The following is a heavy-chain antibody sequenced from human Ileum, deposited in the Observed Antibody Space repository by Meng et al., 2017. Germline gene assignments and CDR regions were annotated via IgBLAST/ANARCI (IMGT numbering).Heavy chain of an antibody. CDR2: IWADGNTK. D-gene: IGHD2-15*01. V-gene: IGHV3-33*01. J-gene: IGHJ4*02. CDR3: ATDRGGSPFDY. Sequence: GESGGGVVQPGRSLRLSCAASGFSFRSYGMHWVRQAPGKGLEWVAVIWADGNTKDYADSVKGRFTISRDNSKNTLYLQMSSLRAEDTAVYYCATDRGGSPFDYWGQGTLVTVSS. CDR1: GFSFRSYG.